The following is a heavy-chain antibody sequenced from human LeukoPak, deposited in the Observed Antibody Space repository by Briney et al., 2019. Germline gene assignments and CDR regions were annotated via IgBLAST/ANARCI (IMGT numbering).Heavy chain of an antibody. J-gene: IGHJ4*02. CDR3: ARYDMKKFFDY. CDR1: GGSISGYY. V-gene: IGHV4-59*01. CDR2: IYYSGST. Sequence: SETLSLTCTVSGGSISGYYWSWIRQPPGKGLEGMGYIYYSGSTNYNPSLTSRVTRSLDTSTNQFSLKLSSVTAADTAMYYCARYDMKKFFDYWGQGILVPVSS. D-gene: IGHD3-9*01.